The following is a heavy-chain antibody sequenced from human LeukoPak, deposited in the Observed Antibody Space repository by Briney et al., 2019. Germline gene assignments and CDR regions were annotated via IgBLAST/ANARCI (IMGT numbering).Heavy chain of an antibody. CDR1: GGSLTSNF. D-gene: IGHD1-1*01. CDR2: IYNNGNT. J-gene: IGHJ4*02. CDR3: ARAKTDWRPPDY. V-gene: IGHV4-4*09. Sequence: PETLSLTCTVSGGSLTSNFWGWIRQPPGKGLEWIGYIYNNGNTRYNPSVKSRATILGDTSRNQFSLQLKSVTAADTAIYYCARAKTDWRPPDYWGQGILVTVSS.